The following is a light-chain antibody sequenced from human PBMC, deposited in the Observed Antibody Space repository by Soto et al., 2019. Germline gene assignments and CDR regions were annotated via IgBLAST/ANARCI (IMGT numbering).Light chain of an antibody. V-gene: IGKV1-33*01. Sequence: DSQMTQSPSSLSASVGDRVTITCQAIQDISNYLNWYQQKPGKAPKLLIYDASNLETGVPSRFSGSGSGTDFTFTISSLQPEDIATYYCQQYDNLPLTFGGGTKVEIK. CDR1: QDISNY. CDR2: DAS. J-gene: IGKJ4*01. CDR3: QQYDNLPLT.